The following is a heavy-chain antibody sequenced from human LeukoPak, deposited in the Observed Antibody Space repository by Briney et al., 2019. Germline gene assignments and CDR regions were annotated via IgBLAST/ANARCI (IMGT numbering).Heavy chain of an antibody. CDR2: VYYTGST. CDR1: GDSMTSYY. J-gene: IGHJ4*02. Sequence: SETLSLTCRVSGDSMTSYYWSWIRQPPGKGLEWIGFVYYTGSTNYNPSHKSRVTILVDTSKNQFSLKLSSVTAADTAVYYCARQEGYSYGYIGFDNWGQGTLVTVSS. D-gene: IGHD5-18*01. V-gene: IGHV4-59*08. CDR3: ARQEGYSYGYIGFDN.